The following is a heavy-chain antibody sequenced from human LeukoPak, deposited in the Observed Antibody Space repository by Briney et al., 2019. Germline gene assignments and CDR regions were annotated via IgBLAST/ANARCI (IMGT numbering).Heavy chain of an antibody. V-gene: IGHV4-34*01. CDR3: ARGGPPLGVVVPAATTFDY. Sequence: SETLSLTCAVYGGSFSGYYWSWIRQPPGKGLEWIGEINHSGSTNYNPSPKSRVTISVDTSKNQFALKLSSVTAADTAVYYCARGGPPLGVVVPAATTFDYWGQGTLVTVSS. CDR2: INHSGST. J-gene: IGHJ4*02. D-gene: IGHD2-2*01. CDR1: GGSFSGYY.